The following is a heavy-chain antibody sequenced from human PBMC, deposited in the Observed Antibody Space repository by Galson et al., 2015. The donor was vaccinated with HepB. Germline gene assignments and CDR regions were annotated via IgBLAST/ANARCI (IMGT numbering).Heavy chain of an antibody. Sequence: SLRLSCAASGFTFSDYYMSWIRQAPGKGLEWVAVISYDGSNKYYADSVKGRFTISRDNSKNTLYLLMSSLRAEDTAVYYCARDSAINLIVVVVAATTHFDYWGQGTLVTVSS. CDR3: ARDSAINLIVVVVAATTHFDY. V-gene: IGHV3-30-3*01. J-gene: IGHJ4*02. D-gene: IGHD2-15*01. CDR2: ISYDGSNK. CDR1: GFTFSDYY.